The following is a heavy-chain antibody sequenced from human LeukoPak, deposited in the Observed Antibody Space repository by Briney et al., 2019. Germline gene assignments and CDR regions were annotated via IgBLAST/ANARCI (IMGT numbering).Heavy chain of an antibody. CDR1: GFTFSTFA. J-gene: IGHJ4*02. D-gene: IGHD2-8*02. V-gene: IGHV3-23*01. CDR2: IFPSGGEI. CDR3: ATYRQVLLPFES. Sequence: GGSLRLSCAASGFTFSTFAMIWVRQTPGKGLEWVSSIFPSGGEIHYADSVRGRFTISRDNSKSTLSLQMNSLRAEDTAIYYCATYRQVLLPFESWGQGTLVTVSS.